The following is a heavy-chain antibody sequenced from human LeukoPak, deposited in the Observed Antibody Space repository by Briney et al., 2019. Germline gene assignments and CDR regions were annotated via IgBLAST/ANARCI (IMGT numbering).Heavy chain of an antibody. CDR2: IHTSGST. CDR3: ARQRQLGKPFDAFDI. D-gene: IGHD6-6*01. J-gene: IGHJ3*02. CDR1: GGSISSYY. Sequence: PSETLSLTCTASGGSISSYYWSWIRQPAGKGLEWIGRIHTSGSTNYNPSLKSRVSMSVDTSKNQFSLKLSSVTAADTAVYYCARQRQLGKPFDAFDIWGQGTMVTVSS. V-gene: IGHV4-4*07.